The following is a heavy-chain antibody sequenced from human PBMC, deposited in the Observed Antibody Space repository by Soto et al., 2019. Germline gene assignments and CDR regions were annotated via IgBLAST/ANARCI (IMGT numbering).Heavy chain of an antibody. V-gene: IGHV4-31*03. CDR3: ARWWSGSRQGFDP. Sequence: QVQLQESGPGLVKPSQTLSLTCTVSGGSISSGDYYWSWIRQHPGKGLEWIGYIYYSGSTYYNPSLKSRVTITVDPSKHQFSLKLSSVTAAATAVYYCARWWSGSRQGFDPWGQGTLVTVSS. CDR1: GGSISSGDYY. CDR2: IYYSGST. J-gene: IGHJ5*02. D-gene: IGHD3-3*01.